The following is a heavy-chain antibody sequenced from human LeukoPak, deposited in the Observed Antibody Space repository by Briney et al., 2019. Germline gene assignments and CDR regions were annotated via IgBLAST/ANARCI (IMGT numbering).Heavy chain of an antibody. CDR2: MNPNSGNT. Sequence: ASVKVSCKASGYTFTAYDINWVRQATGQGLEWMGWMNPNSGNTGYAQKFPGSVTITRNTSISTAYMDFSNLRPEDTAVYYCARGKAGDSGGHRAFDIWGQGTMVTVSS. CDR3: ARGKAGDSGGHRAFDI. CDR1: GYTFTAYD. J-gene: IGHJ3*02. V-gene: IGHV1-8*01. D-gene: IGHD2-15*01.